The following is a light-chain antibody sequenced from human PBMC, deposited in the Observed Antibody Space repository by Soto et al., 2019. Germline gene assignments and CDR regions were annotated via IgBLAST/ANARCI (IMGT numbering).Light chain of an antibody. J-gene: IGLJ1*01. CDR2: EAT. Sequence: QSVLTQPASVSGSPGQSITISCTGTSRDVGSYNLVSWYQQHPGKAPKLMIYEATKRPSGVSNRFSGSKSGNTASLTISGLQAEDEADYYCCSYAGSSTLYVFGTGTKLTVL. V-gene: IGLV2-23*01. CDR3: CSYAGSSTLYV. CDR1: SRDVGSYNL.